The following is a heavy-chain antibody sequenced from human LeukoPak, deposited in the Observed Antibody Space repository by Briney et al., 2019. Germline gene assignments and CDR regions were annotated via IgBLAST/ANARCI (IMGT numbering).Heavy chain of an antibody. CDR3: AAGVAGTMTTPFDY. CDR2: INPSSGST. D-gene: IGHD6-19*01. CDR1: GYTFTSYY. V-gene: IGHV1-46*01. J-gene: IGHJ4*02. Sequence: ASVKVSCKASGYTFTSYYMHWVRQAPGQGLEWMGIINPSSGSTTYAQKFQGRVTITADESTSTAYMELSSLRSEDTAVYYCAAGVAGTMTTPFDYWGQGTLVTVSS.